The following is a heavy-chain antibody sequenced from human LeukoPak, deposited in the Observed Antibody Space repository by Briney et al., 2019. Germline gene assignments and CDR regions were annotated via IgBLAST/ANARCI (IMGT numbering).Heavy chain of an antibody. Sequence: GGSLRLSCAASGFTFSTYAMNWVRQAPGKGLEWVSVISGSGGSTYYADSVKGRFTISRDNSKNTLYLQMNSLRSEDTAVYYCASGGATHYPWSFDYWGQGTLVTVSS. J-gene: IGHJ4*02. D-gene: IGHD1-26*01. CDR2: ISGSGGST. CDR3: ASGGATHYPWSFDY. V-gene: IGHV3-23*01. CDR1: GFTFSTYA.